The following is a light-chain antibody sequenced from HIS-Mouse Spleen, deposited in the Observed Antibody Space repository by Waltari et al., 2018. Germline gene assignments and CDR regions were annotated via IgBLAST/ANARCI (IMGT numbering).Light chain of an antibody. V-gene: IGLV3-21*03. CDR1: NIGRKS. CDR3: QVWDSSSDHVV. Sequence: SYVLTQPPSVSVAPGKTARITCGGNNIGRKSVHWYQQKPGQAPVLVVYVDSDRPSGIPERFSGSNSGNTATLTISRVEAGDEADYYCQVWDSSSDHVVFGGGTKLTVL. J-gene: IGLJ2*01. CDR2: VDS.